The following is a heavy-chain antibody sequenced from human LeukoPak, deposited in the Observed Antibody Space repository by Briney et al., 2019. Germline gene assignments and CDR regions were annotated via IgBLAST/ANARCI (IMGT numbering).Heavy chain of an antibody. CDR2: ISSSGSLM. V-gene: IGHV3-48*03. D-gene: IGHD3-9*01. CDR1: GFTFNTYE. Sequence: GGSLRLSCAASGFTFNTYEMIWVRQAPGKGLEWISYISSSGSLMYYADSVKGRFTISRDSAKNSLYLQLNSPRADDTAVYYCARDSLHNYGGTGYGYYFDYWGQGTLVTVSS. J-gene: IGHJ4*02. CDR3: ARDSLHNYGGTGYGYYFDY.